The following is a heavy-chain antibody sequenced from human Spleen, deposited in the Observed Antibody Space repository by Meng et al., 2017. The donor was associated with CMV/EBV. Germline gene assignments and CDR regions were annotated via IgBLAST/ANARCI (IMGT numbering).Heavy chain of an antibody. CDR3: VREYCGGDCSFANFYFDN. CDR1: GGTFFLYT. J-gene: IGHJ4*02. V-gene: IGHV1-18*01. Sequence: ASVKVSCKASGGTFFLYTVSWVRQAPGQGLEWMGWISSHSGDTNYAPKVQGRVTMTTDTSTNTAYMELRSLRSDDTAIYYCVREYCGGDCSFANFYFDNWGQGTLVTVSS. CDR2: ISSHSGDT. D-gene: IGHD2-21*01.